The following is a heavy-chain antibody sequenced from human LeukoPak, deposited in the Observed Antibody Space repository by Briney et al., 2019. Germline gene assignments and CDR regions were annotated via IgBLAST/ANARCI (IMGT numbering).Heavy chain of an antibody. J-gene: IGHJ4*02. CDR1: GFTFNSYA. D-gene: IGHD5-18*01. V-gene: IGHV3-23*01. CDR3: AKDRRGYSYGTHGY. Sequence: GGSLRLSCAASGFTFNSYAMSWVRQAPGKGLEWVSAIGGSGSSTYYTDSVKGRFTISRDNSKNTLYLQMNSLRAEDTAVYYCAKDRRGYSYGTHGYWGQGTLVTVSS. CDR2: IGGSGSST.